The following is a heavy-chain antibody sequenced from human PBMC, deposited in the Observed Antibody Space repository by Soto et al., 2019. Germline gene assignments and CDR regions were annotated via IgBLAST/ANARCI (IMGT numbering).Heavy chain of an antibody. V-gene: IGHV3-72*01. CDR2: TRNKANSYTT. CDR1: GFTFSDHY. J-gene: IGHJ6*02. D-gene: IGHD3-3*01. Sequence: GGSLRLSCAASGFTFSDHYMDWVRQAPGKGLEWVGRTRNKANSYTTEYAASVKGRFTISRDDSKNSLYLQMNSLKTEDTAVYYCTGLWSGYYDDYYGMDVWGQGTTVTVSS. CDR3: TGLWSGYYDDYYGMDV.